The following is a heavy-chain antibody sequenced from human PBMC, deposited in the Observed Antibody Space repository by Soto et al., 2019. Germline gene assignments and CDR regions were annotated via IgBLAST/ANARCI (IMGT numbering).Heavy chain of an antibody. CDR1: GFTVSSNY. CDR2: IYSGGST. V-gene: IGHV3-53*01. Sequence: GGSLRLSCAASGFTVSSNYMSWVRQAPGKGLEWVSVIYSGGSTYYADSVKGRFTISRDNSKNTLYLQMNSLRAEDTAVYYCARVASGYSYEVGWFDPWGQGTLVTVSS. D-gene: IGHD5-18*01. J-gene: IGHJ5*02. CDR3: ARVASGYSYEVGWFDP.